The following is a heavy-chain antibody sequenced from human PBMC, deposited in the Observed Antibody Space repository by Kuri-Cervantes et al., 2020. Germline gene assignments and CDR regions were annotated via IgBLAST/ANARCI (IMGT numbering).Heavy chain of an antibody. J-gene: IGHJ4*02. D-gene: IGHD2-15*01. CDR1: GYSISSGYY. CDR3: ARDSKDSGFDY. V-gene: IGHV4-38-2*02. Sequence: GSLRLSCTVSGYSISSGYYWGWIRQPPGKGLEWIGSIYHSGSTYYNPSPKSRVTISVDTSKNQFSLKLSSVTAADTAVYYCARDSKDSGFDYWGQGTLVTVSS. CDR2: IYHSGST.